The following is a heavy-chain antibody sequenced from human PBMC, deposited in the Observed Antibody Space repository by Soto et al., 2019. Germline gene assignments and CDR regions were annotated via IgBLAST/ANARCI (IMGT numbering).Heavy chain of an antibody. CDR2: INPNSGDT. J-gene: IGHJ6*02. D-gene: IGHD3-22*01. CDR3: ARDLRGLGMDV. V-gene: IGHV1-2*02. CDR1: GYTFTGDY. Sequence: ASVKVSCKASGYTFTGDYMHWVRQAPGQGLEWMGWINPNSGDTNYAQKFQGRVTMTRDTSISTAYMELSRLRSDDTAVYYCARDLRGLGMDVWGQGTTVTVSS.